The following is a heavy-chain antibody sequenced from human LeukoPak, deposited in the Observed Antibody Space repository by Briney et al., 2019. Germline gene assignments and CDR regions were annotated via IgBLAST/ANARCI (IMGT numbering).Heavy chain of an antibody. CDR2: IYPGHSDT. V-gene: IGHV5-51*01. J-gene: IGHJ5*02. D-gene: IGHD6-19*01. CDR1: GSRFPGYW. CDR3: ARRQKYTSGWYNWFDP. Sequence: GASLKFSSKGSGSRFPGYWIGWVRPLPGKDLEWMGIIYPGHSDTTYSPSFQGQVSMSVDKSINTAYLQWSSLKASDTAMYYFARRQKYTSGWYNWFDPCGQGTLVTVSS.